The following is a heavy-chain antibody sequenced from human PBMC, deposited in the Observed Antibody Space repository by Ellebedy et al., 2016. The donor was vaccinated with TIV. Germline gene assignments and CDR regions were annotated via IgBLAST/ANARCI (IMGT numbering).Heavy chain of an antibody. CDR3: ASGPPVEMATPGYMDV. V-gene: IGHV1-45*02. Sequence: SVKVSCXASGYTFTYRYLHWVRQAPGQALEWMGWITPFNGNTNYAQKFQDRVTITRDRSMSTAYMELSSLRSEDTAMYYCASGPPVEMATPGYMDVWGKGTTVTVSS. CDR1: GYTFTYRY. J-gene: IGHJ6*03. CDR2: ITPFNGNT. D-gene: IGHD5-24*01.